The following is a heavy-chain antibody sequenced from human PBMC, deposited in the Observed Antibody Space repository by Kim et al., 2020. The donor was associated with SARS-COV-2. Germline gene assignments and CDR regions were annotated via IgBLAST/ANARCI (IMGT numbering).Heavy chain of an antibody. V-gene: IGHV4-39*01. CDR2: IQYSVST. J-gene: IGHJ4*02. Sequence: IQYSVSTYSTPSLKRRVTISVDTSKNQFSLNLNSVTAADTAVYYCARHADYWGQGTLVTVSS. CDR3: ARHADY.